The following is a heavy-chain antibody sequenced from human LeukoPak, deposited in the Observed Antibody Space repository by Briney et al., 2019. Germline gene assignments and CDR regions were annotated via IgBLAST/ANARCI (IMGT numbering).Heavy chain of an antibody. Sequence: ALVKVSCKASGYSFTSYAMNWVRQAPGQGLEWMGWINTNTGNPTYAQGLTGRCVFSLDTSVSTAYLQISSLKAEDTAVYSCARVAEYSSGWYDPFDYWGQGTLVTVSS. CDR3: ARVAEYSSGWYDPFDY. J-gene: IGHJ4*02. D-gene: IGHD6-19*01. CDR1: GYSFTSYA. CDR2: INTNTGNP. V-gene: IGHV7-4-1*02.